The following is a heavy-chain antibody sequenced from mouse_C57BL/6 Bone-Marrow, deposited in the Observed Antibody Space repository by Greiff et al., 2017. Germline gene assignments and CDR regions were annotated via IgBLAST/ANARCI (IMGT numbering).Heavy chain of an antibody. D-gene: IGHD1-1*01. CDR1: GFTFSSYG. CDR3: ARHRLRSPLDY. Sequence: EVQVVESGGDLVKPGGSLKLSCAASGFTFSSYGMSWVRQTPDKRLEWVATISSGGSYTYYPDSVKGRFTISRDNAKNTLYLQMSSLKSEDTAMYYCARHRLRSPLDYWGQGTTLTVTS. V-gene: IGHV5-6*01. CDR2: ISSGGSYT. J-gene: IGHJ2*01.